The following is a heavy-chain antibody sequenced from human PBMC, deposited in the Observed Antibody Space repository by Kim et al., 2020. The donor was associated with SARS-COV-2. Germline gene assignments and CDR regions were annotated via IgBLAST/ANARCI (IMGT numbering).Heavy chain of an antibody. V-gene: IGHV3-23*01. J-gene: IGHJ3*01. D-gene: IGHD7-27*01. CDR3: AKVVGTRMYAFDL. Sequence: YADSVRGRFTISRDNSKDMLSLQMDGLRVEDTAIYYCAKVVGTRMYAFDLWGQGTVVTVFS.